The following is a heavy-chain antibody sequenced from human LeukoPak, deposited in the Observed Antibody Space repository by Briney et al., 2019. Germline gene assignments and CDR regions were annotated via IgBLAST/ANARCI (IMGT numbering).Heavy chain of an antibody. V-gene: IGHV4-39*01. CDR3: SRLGISGREGYRSFGY. J-gene: IGHJ4*02. Sequence: SETLSLTCTVSGDSMSSTSYYWGWIRQPPGKGLEWIGTIYYRGSTYYTPSLKSRVTISVDPSKNQFSLRLSSVTAADTAKYYCSRLGISGREGYRSFGYWGQGTLVTVSS. CDR1: GDSMSSTSYY. CDR2: IYYRGST. D-gene: IGHD5-24*01.